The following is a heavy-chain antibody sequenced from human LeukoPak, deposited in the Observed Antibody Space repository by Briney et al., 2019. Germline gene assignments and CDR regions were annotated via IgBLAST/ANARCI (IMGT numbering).Heavy chain of an antibody. CDR1: GFTFEDYA. CDR2: ISWNSGSI. D-gene: IGHD4-17*01. CDR3: ARVDPTTGYYYYMDV. V-gene: IGHV3-9*01. Sequence: GRSLRLSCVASGFTFEDYAMHWVRQAPGKGLEWVSGISWNSGSIGYADSVKGRFTISRDNAKNSLYLQMNSLRAEDTAVYYCARVDPTTGYYYYMDVWGKGTTVTVSS. J-gene: IGHJ6*03.